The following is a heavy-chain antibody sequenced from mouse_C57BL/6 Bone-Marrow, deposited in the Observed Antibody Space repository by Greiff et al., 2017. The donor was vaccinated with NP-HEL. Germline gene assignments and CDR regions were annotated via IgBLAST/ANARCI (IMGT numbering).Heavy chain of an antibody. CDR1: GYTFTDYY. CDR2: INPNNGGT. V-gene: IGHV1-26*01. Sequence: EVKLMESGPELVKPGASVKISCKASGYTFTDYYMNWVKQSHGKSLEWIGDINPNNGGTSYNQKFKGKATLTVDKSSSTAYMELCSLTSEDSAVYYCARENYYGSSFPSSWYFDVWGTGTTVTVSS. CDR3: ARENYYGSSFPSSWYFDV. J-gene: IGHJ1*03. D-gene: IGHD1-1*01.